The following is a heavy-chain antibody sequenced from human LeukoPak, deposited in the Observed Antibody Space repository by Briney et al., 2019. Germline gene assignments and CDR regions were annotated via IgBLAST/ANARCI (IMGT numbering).Heavy chain of an antibody. D-gene: IGHD1-26*01. CDR3: ARHLSVGASKAFDY. V-gene: IGHV4-39*01. Sequence: SETLSLTCTVSGGSISSSSYYWGWIRQPPRKGLEWIGSIYYSGSTYYNPSLKSRVTISVDTSKNQFSLKLSSVTAADTAVYYCARHLSVGASKAFDYWGQGTLVTVSS. CDR1: GGSISSSSYY. J-gene: IGHJ4*02. CDR2: IYYSGST.